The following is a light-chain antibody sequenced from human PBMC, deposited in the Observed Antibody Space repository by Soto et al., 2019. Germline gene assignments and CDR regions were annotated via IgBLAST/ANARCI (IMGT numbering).Light chain of an antibody. CDR3: AEWDDSRTDYV. CDR2: SNN. V-gene: IGLV1-44*01. J-gene: IGLJ1*01. CDR1: SSNIGRNT. Sequence: QSVLTQAPSASETPGQRVTISCSGGSSNIGRNTVNWYQQLPGTAPKLLIYSNNRRPSGVPDRFSGSKSGTSASLAISGLQSEDEADYYCAEWDDSRTDYVFGTGTKVTVL.